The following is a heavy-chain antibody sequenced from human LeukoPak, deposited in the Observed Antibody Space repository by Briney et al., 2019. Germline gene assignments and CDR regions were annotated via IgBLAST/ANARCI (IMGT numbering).Heavy chain of an antibody. D-gene: IGHD3-22*01. CDR1: GYTFTGYY. CDR2: INPNSGGT. V-gene: IGHV1-2*02. J-gene: IGHJ4*02. Sequence: ASVKDSCKASGYTFTGYYMHWVRQAPGQGLEWMGWINPNSGGTNYAQKFQGRVTMTRDTSISTAYMELSRLRSDDTAVYYCARTMDSSGHYRWGIAYWGQGTLVTVSS. CDR3: ARTMDSSGHYRWGIAY.